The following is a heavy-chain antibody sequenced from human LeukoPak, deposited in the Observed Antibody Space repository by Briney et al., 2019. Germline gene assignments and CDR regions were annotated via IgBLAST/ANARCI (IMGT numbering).Heavy chain of an antibody. D-gene: IGHD3-10*01. CDR1: GGSLSSYF. J-gene: IGHJ4*02. V-gene: IGHV4-59*01. CDR2: IYYSGAT. CDR3: AKDRLLWFGESKDYFDY. Sequence: KPSETLSLTCTVSGGSLSSYFWSWIRQPPGKGLEWIGYIYYSGATNYNPSLRSRVTISRDTSKNQFSLKVTSLTAADTAVYYCAKDRLLWFGESKDYFDYWGQGTLVTVSS.